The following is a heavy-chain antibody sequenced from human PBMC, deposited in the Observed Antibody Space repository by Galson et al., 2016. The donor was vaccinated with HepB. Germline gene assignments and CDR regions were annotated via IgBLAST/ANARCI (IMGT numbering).Heavy chain of an antibody. CDR1: GDSVSSNSAA. D-gene: IGHD2-15*01. CDR2: TYYRSKWYN. CDR3: ARADIVVVVAATLDYYYYGMDV. V-gene: IGHV6-1*01. Sequence: CAISGDSVSSNSAAWNWIRQSPSRGLEWLGRTYYRSKWYNDYAVSVKSRITINPDTSKNQFSLQLNSVTPEDTAVYYCARADIVVVVAATLDYYYYGMDVWGQGTTVTVSS. J-gene: IGHJ6*02.